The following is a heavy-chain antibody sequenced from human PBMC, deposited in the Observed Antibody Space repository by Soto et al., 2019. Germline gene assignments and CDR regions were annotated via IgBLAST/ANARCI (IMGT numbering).Heavy chain of an antibody. CDR3: ARSGLGYCTNGVCPNWFDP. CDR1: GYTFTSYG. V-gene: IGHV1-18*01. J-gene: IGHJ5*02. Sequence: QVQLVQSGAEVKKPGASVKVSCKASGYTFTSYGISWVRQAPGQGLEWMGWISAYNGNTNYAQKLQGRVTMTTDTSTSIAYMELRSLRSDDTAVYYCARSGLGYCTNGVCPNWFDPWGQGTLVTVSS. D-gene: IGHD2-8*01. CDR2: ISAYNGNT.